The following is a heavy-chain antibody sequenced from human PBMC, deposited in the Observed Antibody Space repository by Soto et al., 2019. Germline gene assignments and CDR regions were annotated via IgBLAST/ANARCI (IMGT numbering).Heavy chain of an antibody. CDR3: ARDIVVVVAATYYYYYGMDV. CDR2: INPSGGST. CDR1: GYTCTSYY. V-gene: IGHV1-46*01. J-gene: IGHJ6*02. D-gene: IGHD2-15*01. Sequence: ASVKVSCKASGYTCTSYYMHWVRQAPGQGLEWMGIINPSGGSTSYSQKFQGRVTMTRDTYTSTVYMELSSLRSADTAVYYCARDIVVVVAATYYYYYGMDVWGQGTTVTVSS.